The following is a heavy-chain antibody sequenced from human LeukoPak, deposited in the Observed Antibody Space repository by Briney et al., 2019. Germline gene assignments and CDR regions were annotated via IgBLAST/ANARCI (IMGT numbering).Heavy chain of an antibody. V-gene: IGHV4-61*02. CDR1: GGSISSDDYY. CDR2: IYITGNT. CDR3: AXXGTLFXFFDS. J-gene: IGHJ4*02. Sequence: SETLSLTCTESGGSISSDDYYWNWIRQPAGRGLEWIGRIYITGNTMYNPSLESRVRMSIDTSKNQVSLTVKSVTSADTAVYYCAXXGTLFXFFDSWXQGTLVTVSS.